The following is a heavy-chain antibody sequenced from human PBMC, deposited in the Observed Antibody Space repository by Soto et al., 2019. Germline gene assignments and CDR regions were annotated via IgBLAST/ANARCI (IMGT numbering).Heavy chain of an antibody. Sequence: GGSLRLSCAASGITFSTYSMGWVRQAPGKGLEWVSSISSTGSNIYYADSLKGRITISRDNAKNSLFLQMNSLRAEDTAVFYCARGLRWLDYWGQGTLVTVSS. D-gene: IGHD4-17*01. CDR3: ARGLRWLDY. CDR2: ISSTGSNI. J-gene: IGHJ4*02. V-gene: IGHV3-21*01. CDR1: GITFSTYS.